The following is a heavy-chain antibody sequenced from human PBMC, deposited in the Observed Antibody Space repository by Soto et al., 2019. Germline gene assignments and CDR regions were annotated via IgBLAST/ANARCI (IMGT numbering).Heavy chain of an antibody. Sequence: SETLSLTCTVSGGSLSSGSYYWSWIRQPPGKGLEWIGYIYYSGSTNYNPSLKSRVTISGDTAKNQFSLELSPLTAADTAVYYCARDRTAAGPLYYYGSRSKPTTGGMDVWGKGTTVTVSS. D-gene: IGHD3-10*01. CDR1: GGSLSSGSYY. J-gene: IGHJ6*04. CDR2: IYYSGST. CDR3: ARDRTAAGPLYYYGSRSKPTTGGMDV. V-gene: IGHV4-61*01.